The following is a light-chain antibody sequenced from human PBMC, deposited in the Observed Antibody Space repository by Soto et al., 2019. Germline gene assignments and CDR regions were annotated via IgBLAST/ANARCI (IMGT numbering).Light chain of an antibody. J-gene: IGLJ2*01. Sequence: QSVLTQPPSASGTPGQRVTISCSGSSSNIGSDSVNWYQQLPGTAPTLLIYRNNQRPSGVPDRLSGAKSGTSASLAISGRQSEDEADYYCAAWDDSLNGVVFGGGTKLTVL. V-gene: IGLV1-44*01. CDR3: AAWDDSLNGVV. CDR2: RNN. CDR1: SSNIGSDS.